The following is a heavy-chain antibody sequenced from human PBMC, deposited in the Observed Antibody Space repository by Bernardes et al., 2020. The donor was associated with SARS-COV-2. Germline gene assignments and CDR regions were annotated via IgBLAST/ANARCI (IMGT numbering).Heavy chain of an antibody. D-gene: IGHD2-2*01. CDR2: ISAYNGNT. CDR1: GYTFTSYG. CDR3: ARAFLGYCSSTSCKTPNYYYYGMDV. Sequence: ASVKVSCKASGYTFTSYGISWVRQAPGQGLEWMGWISAYNGNTNYAQKLQGRVTMTTDTSTSTAYMELRSLRSDDTAVYYCARAFLGYCSSTSCKTPNYYYYGMDVWGQGTTVTVSS. J-gene: IGHJ6*02. V-gene: IGHV1-18*01.